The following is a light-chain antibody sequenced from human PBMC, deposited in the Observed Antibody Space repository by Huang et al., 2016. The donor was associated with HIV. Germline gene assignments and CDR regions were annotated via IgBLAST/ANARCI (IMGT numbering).Light chain of an antibody. CDR3: HQYNNWLLS. Sequence: EIVMTQSPATLSVSPGQRVTLSCRAIRSVSTNVAGYQQRHGQAPRLLIYRSSTRAPGIPSRFSGSWSGTDFSLTISSLQSEDFALYYCHQYNNWLLSFGGGTRV. CDR2: RSS. V-gene: IGKV3-15*01. J-gene: IGKJ4*01. CDR1: RSVSTN.